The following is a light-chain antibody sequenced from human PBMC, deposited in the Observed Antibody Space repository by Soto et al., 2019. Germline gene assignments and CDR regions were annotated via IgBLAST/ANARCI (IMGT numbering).Light chain of an antibody. Sequence: DIQMTQFPSSLSASVGDRVTITCRASQGIRYDLAWYQQKPGKAPKRLIYAASSLQSGVPSRFSGSGSGTEFTVAISSLQTQYFATFYCLQHSTSPLTFGQGTQVEIK. CDR3: LQHSTSPLT. CDR1: QGIRYD. CDR2: AAS. J-gene: IGKJ1*01. V-gene: IGKV1-17*01.